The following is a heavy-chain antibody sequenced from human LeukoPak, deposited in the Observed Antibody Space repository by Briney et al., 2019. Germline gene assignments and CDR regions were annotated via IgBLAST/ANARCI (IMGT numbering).Heavy chain of an antibody. CDR2: IYENGGTT. Sequence: GGSLRLSCVGSGFTFRSHAMSWVRQAPEKGLEFVSGIYENGGTTYYADSVKGRFTISRDNSKNTHYLQMSSLRAEDTGIYYCAKGGHYSFFDYWGQGTLVTVSS. CDR3: AKGGHYSFFDY. V-gene: IGHV3-23*01. D-gene: IGHD4-11*01. J-gene: IGHJ4*02. CDR1: GFTFRSHA.